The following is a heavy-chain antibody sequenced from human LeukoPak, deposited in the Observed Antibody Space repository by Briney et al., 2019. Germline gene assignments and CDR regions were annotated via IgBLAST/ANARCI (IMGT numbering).Heavy chain of an antibody. CDR3: AREYSIAVAGGGFDY. CDR1: GGSISSSNW. Sequence: SGTLSLTCAVSGGSISSSNWWSWVRQPPGKGLEWIGEIYHSGSTNYNPSLKSRVTISVDKSKNQFSLKLRSVTAADTAVYYCAREYSIAVAGGGFDYWGQGTLVTVSS. V-gene: IGHV4-4*02. J-gene: IGHJ4*02. CDR2: IYHSGST. D-gene: IGHD6-19*01.